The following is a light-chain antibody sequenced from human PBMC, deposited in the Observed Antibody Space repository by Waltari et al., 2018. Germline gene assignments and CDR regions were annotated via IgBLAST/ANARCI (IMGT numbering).Light chain of an antibody. CDR3: QSYDSSLSVYVV. Sequence: QSVLTQPPSVSGAPGQRVTISCTGSSSNIGASYDVNWYQQLPGTAPKLLIYGNSNRPSGVPDRFSGSKSGTSASLAITGLQAEDEADYYCQSYDSSLSVYVVFGGGTKLTVL. CDR2: GNS. J-gene: IGLJ2*01. V-gene: IGLV1-40*01. CDR1: SSNIGASYD.